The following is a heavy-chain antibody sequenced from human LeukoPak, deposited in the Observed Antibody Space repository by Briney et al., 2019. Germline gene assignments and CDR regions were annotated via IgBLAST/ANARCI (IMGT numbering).Heavy chain of an antibody. CDR1: GGSIGSSSYY. CDR3: ASGSSWYLGFDY. Sequence: SETLSLTCTVSGGSIGSSSYYWGWIRQPPGKGLEWIGSIYYSGSTYYNPSLKSRVTISVDTSKNQFSLKLSSVTAADTAVYYCASGSSWYLGFDYWGQGTLVTVSS. J-gene: IGHJ4*02. D-gene: IGHD6-13*01. V-gene: IGHV4-39*01. CDR2: IYYSGST.